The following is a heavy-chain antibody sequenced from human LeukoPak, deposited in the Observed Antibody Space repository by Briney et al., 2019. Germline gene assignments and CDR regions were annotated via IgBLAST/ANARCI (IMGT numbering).Heavy chain of an antibody. CDR1: GGSISISNYY. Sequence: SETLSLTWTVSGGSISISNYYWGWIRQRPGRGLEWIGSISYSGTYYNPSLKSRLTISVDTSKNHFSLNLRSVTAADTAVYYCARRTSNPVGAIDYWGQGTLVTVSS. J-gene: IGHJ4*02. CDR2: ISYSGT. V-gene: IGHV4-39*01. CDR3: ARRTSNPVGAIDY. D-gene: IGHD1-26*01.